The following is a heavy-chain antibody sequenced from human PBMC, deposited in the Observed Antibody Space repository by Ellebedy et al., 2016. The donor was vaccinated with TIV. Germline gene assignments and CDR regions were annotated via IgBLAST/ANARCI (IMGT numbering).Heavy chain of an antibody. CDR3: GRDTAVTGYGMDV. CDR1: GGSISSNY. V-gene: IGHV4-59*12. D-gene: IGHD6-19*01. J-gene: IGHJ6*02. CDR2: IYNSVIT. Sequence: MPSDTLSLTCTVSGGSISSNYWDWILQPPGKGLEWIWYIYNSVITNYNPSPKSRVTMSVDTSRNQFSLKLSSVTAADTAVYYCGRDTAVTGYGMDVWGQGTTVTVSS.